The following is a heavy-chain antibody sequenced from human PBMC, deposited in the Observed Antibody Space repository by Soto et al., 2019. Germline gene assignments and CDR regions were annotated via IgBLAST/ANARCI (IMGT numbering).Heavy chain of an antibody. CDR3: ARYWRSYFDY. V-gene: IGHV4-31*03. D-gene: IGHD1-1*01. J-gene: IGHJ4*02. CDR2: IYYVEST. CDR1: GGSISSGGYY. Sequence: LSLTCTVSGGSISSGGYYWSWIRQHPGKGREWIGYIYYVESTYYNPCLKSRVTISVDTSKNQFCLKLSSVTAADTAVYYCARYWRSYFDYWGQGTLVTVSS.